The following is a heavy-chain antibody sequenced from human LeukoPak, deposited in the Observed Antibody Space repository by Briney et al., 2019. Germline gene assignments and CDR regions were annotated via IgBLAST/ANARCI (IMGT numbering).Heavy chain of an antibody. D-gene: IGHD6-19*01. Sequence: NPSETLSLTCAVSGGSFSGYYWSWIRQPPGKELEWIGEINHSGSTNYNPSLKSRVTISVDTSKNQFSLKLSSVTAADTAVYYCARGGPYSSGWYANWFDPWGQGTLVTVSS. CDR1: GGSFSGYY. CDR2: INHSGST. V-gene: IGHV4-34*01. J-gene: IGHJ5*02. CDR3: ARGGPYSSGWYANWFDP.